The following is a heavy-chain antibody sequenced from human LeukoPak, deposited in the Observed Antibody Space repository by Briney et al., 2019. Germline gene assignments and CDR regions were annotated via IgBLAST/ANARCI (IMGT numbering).Heavy chain of an antibody. CDR1: GFTFSSYG. D-gene: IGHD6-13*01. CDR2: IRYDGSNK. CDR3: AKVEGAAAGNYYYYYMDV. Sequence: PGGSLRLSCAASGFTFSSYGMHWVRQAPGKGLEWVAFIRYDGSNKYYADSVKGRFTISRDNSKNTLYLQMNSLRAEDTAVYYCAKVEGAAAGNYYYYYMDVWGKGTTVTVSS. J-gene: IGHJ6*03. V-gene: IGHV3-30*02.